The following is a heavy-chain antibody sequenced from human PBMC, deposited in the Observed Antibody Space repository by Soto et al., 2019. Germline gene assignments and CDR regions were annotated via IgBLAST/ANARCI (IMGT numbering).Heavy chain of an antibody. V-gene: IGHV1-24*01. CDR3: ATGSYYYDSSGYSPLDY. D-gene: IGHD3-22*01. CDR2: FDPEDGET. Sequence: SVKVSCKVSGYTLTELSMHWVRQAPIKGLEWMGGFDPEDGETIYAQKFQGRVTMTEDTSTDTAYMELSSLRSEDTAVYYCATGSYYYDSSGYSPLDYWGQGTLVTVSS. CDR1: GYTLTELS. J-gene: IGHJ4*02.